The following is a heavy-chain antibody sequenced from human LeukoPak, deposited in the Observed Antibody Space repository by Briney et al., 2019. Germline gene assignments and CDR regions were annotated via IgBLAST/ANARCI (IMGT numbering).Heavy chain of an antibody. CDR1: GFTFSTCA. CDR2: ISGSGGST. V-gene: IGHV3-23*01. J-gene: IGHJ4*02. CDR3: ARDSGSYYASY. D-gene: IGHD1-26*01. Sequence: GGSLRLSCAASGFTFSTCAMSWVRQVPGKGLEWVSAISGSGGSTNYADSVKGRFTISRDNSKNTLYLQMNSLRAEDTAVYYCARDSGSYYASYWGQGTLVTVSS.